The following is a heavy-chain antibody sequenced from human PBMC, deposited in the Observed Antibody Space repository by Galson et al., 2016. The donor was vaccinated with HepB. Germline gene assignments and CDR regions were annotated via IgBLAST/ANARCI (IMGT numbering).Heavy chain of an antibody. V-gene: IGHV4-4*01. CDR3: VANGYYALAF. CDR2: IYLSEFYQSGTT. D-gene: IGHD3-3*01. Sequence: ETLSLTCAVSGCSISGTNWWSWVRQPPGKGLEWIGEIYLSEFYQSGTTIYNPSLKSRVTISVDKSKNQFSLNLNSVAAPDTAVYCCVANGYYALAFWGQGTLVTVSS. J-gene: IGHJ4*02. CDR1: GCSISGTNW.